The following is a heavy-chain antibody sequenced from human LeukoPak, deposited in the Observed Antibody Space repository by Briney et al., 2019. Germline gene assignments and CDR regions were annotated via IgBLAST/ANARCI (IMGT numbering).Heavy chain of an antibody. CDR3: AKLPTMVATVG. J-gene: IGHJ4*02. CDR2: ISNSGDST. CDR1: GFTFSSYA. Sequence: GGSLRLSCAASGFTFSSYAMSWVRQAPGEGPEWVSIISNSGDSTYYADSVKGRFTISRDSSKNTVYLQMDSLRADDTAVYYCAKLPTMVATVGWGQGTLVTVSS. V-gene: IGHV3-23*01. D-gene: IGHD5-12*01.